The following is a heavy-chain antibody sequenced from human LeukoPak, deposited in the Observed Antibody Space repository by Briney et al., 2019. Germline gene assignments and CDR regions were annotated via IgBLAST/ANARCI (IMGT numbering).Heavy chain of an antibody. J-gene: IGHJ4*02. CDR3: AKDSMITFGGVIVPFDY. V-gene: IGHV3-33*06. Sequence: TGGSLRLSCAASGFTFSSYGMHWVRQAPGKGLEWVAVIWYDGSNKYYADSVKGRFTISRDNSKNTLYLQMNSLRAEDTAVYYCAKDSMITFGGVIVPFDYWGQGTLVTVSS. CDR2: IWYDGSNK. CDR1: GFTFSSYG. D-gene: IGHD3-16*02.